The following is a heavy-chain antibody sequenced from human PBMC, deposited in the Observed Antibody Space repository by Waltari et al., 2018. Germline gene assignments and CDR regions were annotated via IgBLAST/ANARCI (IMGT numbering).Heavy chain of an antibody. Sequence: ELQLVESGGGLVQSGRSLKLSCSASGFVFNTYWMCWVRQAPGKGLDGVANLNQYGSEGHYVDSAKGRFTISRDNAKNAVYLQMNSLSAGDTSVYYCARGDSWAFDIWGQGT. CDR2: LNQYGSEG. J-gene: IGHJ3*02. CDR3: ARGDSWAFDI. V-gene: IGHV3-7*01. D-gene: IGHD4-4*01. CDR1: GFVFNTYW.